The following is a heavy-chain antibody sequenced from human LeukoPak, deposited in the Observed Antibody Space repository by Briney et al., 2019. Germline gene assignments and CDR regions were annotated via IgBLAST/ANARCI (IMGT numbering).Heavy chain of an antibody. V-gene: IGHV3-23*01. CDR1: GFTVDGNY. D-gene: IGHD6-13*01. J-gene: IGHJ4*02. Sequence: GGSLRLSCAASGFTVDGNYLSWVRQAPGKGLEWVSSVDGGGGGTYYADSVKGRFTISRDNSKDTLYLQMNGLRAEDTAVYFCAKQSAGSAAWYSLHYDFWGQGTLVTVSS. CDR2: VDGGGGGT. CDR3: AKQSAGSAAWYSLHYDF.